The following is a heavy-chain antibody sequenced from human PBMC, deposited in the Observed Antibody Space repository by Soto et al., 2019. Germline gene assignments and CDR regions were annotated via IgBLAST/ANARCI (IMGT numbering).Heavy chain of an antibody. CDR3: GRGRSGQIVVFY. D-gene: IGHD1-26*01. V-gene: IGHV1-2*02. Sequence: SVKVSFKASGYTFTGHYIHWVRQAPEQGPEWMGEIGPESGATRYAQRFQGRVTMTRDMSITTVYMELNNLSPDDTAVYYCGRGRSGQIVVFYWGQGTPVPVSS. CDR1: GYTFTGHY. J-gene: IGHJ4*02. CDR2: IGPESGAT.